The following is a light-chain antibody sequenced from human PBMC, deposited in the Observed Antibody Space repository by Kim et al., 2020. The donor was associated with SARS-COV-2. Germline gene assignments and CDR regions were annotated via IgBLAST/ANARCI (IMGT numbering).Light chain of an antibody. CDR2: QDS. CDR3: QAWDSSTANV. V-gene: IGLV3-1*01. Sequence: SYELTQPPSVSVSPGQTASITCSGDKLGDKYACWYQQKPGQSPVLVIYQDSKRPSGIPERFSGSNSGNTATLTISGPQAMDEADYYCQAWDSSTANVFGT. J-gene: IGLJ1*01. CDR1: KLGDKY.